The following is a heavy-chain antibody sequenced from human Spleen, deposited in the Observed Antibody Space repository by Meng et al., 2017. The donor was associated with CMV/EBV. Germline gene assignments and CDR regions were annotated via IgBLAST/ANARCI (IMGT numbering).Heavy chain of an antibody. D-gene: IGHD3-3*01. Sequence: GGSLRLSCAASGFMSEDYGMSWVRQAPGKGLEWVANIKQDGSEKYYVDSVKGRFTISRDNAKNSLYLQMNSLRAEDTAVYYCARSRVLRFLEWLPHDYWGQGTLVTVSS. CDR3: ARSRVLRFLEWLPHDY. J-gene: IGHJ4*02. CDR1: GFMSEDYG. V-gene: IGHV3-7*01. CDR2: IKQDGSEK.